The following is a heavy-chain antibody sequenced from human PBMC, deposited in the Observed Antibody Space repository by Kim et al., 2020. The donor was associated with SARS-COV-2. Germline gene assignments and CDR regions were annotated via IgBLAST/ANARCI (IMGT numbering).Heavy chain of an antibody. D-gene: IGHD1-26*01. Sequence: SETLSLTCTVSGGSISGYCWSWIRQPAGKGLEWIGRIYSSGSTNYNPSFKSRVTMSVDTSKNQISLKLNSVTAADTAVYYCARGIASYVYWGQGTLVTVSS. CDR3: ARGIASYVY. CDR1: GGSISGYC. J-gene: IGHJ4*02. V-gene: IGHV4-4*07. CDR2: IYSSGST.